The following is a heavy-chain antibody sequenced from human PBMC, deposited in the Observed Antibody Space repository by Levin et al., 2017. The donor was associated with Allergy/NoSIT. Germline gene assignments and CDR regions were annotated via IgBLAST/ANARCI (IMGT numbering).Heavy chain of an antibody. CDR3: ARWSPGVVVPAADNWFDP. V-gene: IGHV1-8*01. Sequence: ASVKVSCKASGYSFSNYDITWVRQATGQGLELMGWMNPNSGNTGYVQKFQGRLTMTMNTSTSTVYMELSSLTSADTAVYYCARWSPGVVVPAADNWFDPWGQGTLVTVSS. J-gene: IGHJ5*02. D-gene: IGHD2-2*01. CDR1: GYSFSNYD. CDR2: MNPNSGNT.